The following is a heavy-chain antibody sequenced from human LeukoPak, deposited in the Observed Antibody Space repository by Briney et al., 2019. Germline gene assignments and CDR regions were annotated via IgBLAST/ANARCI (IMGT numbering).Heavy chain of an antibody. J-gene: IGHJ4*02. Sequence: GGSLRLSCAASGFTFSSYSMSWVRQAPGKGLEWVSSITSRSSHIYYADSERGRFTISRDNAEKSLYLQMNSLRAEDTAVYYCARAGGIESAFDWGQGTLVTVSS. CDR2: ITSRSSHI. V-gene: IGHV3-21*01. D-gene: IGHD5-12*01. CDR1: GFTFSSYS. CDR3: ARAGGIESAFD.